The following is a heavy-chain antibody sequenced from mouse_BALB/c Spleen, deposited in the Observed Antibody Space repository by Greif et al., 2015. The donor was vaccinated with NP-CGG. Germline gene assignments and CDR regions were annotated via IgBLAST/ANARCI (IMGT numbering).Heavy chain of an antibody. CDR3: ARWDYGSTYAMDY. D-gene: IGHD1-1*01. Sequence: VQLQQSGAELAKPGASVKMSCKASGYTFTSYWMHWVKQRPGQGLEWIGYINPSTGYTEYNQKFKDKATLSADKSSSTAYMQLSSLTSEDSAVYYCARWDYGSTYAMDYWGQGTSVTVSS. J-gene: IGHJ4*01. CDR1: GYTFTSYW. CDR2: INPSTGYT. V-gene: IGHV1-7*01.